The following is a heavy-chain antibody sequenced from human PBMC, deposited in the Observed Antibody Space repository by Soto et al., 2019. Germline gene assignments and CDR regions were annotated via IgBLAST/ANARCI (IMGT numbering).Heavy chain of an antibody. Sequence: QVQLVESGGGVVQPGRSLRLSCGASGFTFSDYGMHWVRQAPGKGLEWVAVIWYDGNNKYYADCVKGRFTISRDNSKNTLYLQMNNLRAEDTAVYYCARGPPFGYCSSMCDYGMDVWGQGTTVTVSS. CDR1: GFTFSDYG. J-gene: IGHJ6*02. CDR2: IWYDGNNK. CDR3: ARGPPFGYCSSMCDYGMDV. V-gene: IGHV3-33*01. D-gene: IGHD2-2*01.